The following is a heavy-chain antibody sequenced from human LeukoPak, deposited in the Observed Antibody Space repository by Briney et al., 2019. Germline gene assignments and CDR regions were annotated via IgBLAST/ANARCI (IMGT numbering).Heavy chain of an antibody. CDR2: INHSGST. CDR1: GGSFSGYY. V-gene: IGHV4-34*01. CDR3: ARLYGSGSSY. J-gene: IGHJ4*02. D-gene: IGHD3-10*01. Sequence: SETLSLTCAVYGGSFSGYYWSWIRQPPGKGLEWIGEINHSGSTNYNPSLKSRATISVDTSKNQFSLKLSSVTAADTAVYYCARLYGSGSSYWGQGTLVTVSS.